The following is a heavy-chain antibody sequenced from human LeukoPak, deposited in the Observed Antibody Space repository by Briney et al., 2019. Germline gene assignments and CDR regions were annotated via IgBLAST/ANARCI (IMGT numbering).Heavy chain of an antibody. J-gene: IGHJ6*02. CDR3: ARAALRYFDWLLPQGVYYYGMDV. V-gene: IGHV6-1*01. CDR2: TYYRSKWYN. CDR1: GDSVSSNSAA. D-gene: IGHD3-9*01. Sequence: SQTLSLTCAISGDSVSSNSAAWNWIRQSPSRGLEWLGRTYYRSKWYNDYAVSVKSRITINPDTSKNQSSLQLNSVTPEDTAVYYCARAALRYFDWLLPQGVYYYGMDVWGQGTTVTVSS.